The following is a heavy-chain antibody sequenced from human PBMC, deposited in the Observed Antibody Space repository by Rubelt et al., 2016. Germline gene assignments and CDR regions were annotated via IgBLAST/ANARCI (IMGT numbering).Heavy chain of an antibody. J-gene: IGHJ4*02. CDR3: ARDLGSGRDY. D-gene: IGHD2-15*01. V-gene: IGHV3-15*01. Sequence: IFTISRDDSKNTLYLQMNSLKTEDTAMYYCARDLGSGRDYWGQGTLVTVSS.